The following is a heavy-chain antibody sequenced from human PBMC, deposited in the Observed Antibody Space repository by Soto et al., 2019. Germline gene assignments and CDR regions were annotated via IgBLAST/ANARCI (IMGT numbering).Heavy chain of an antibody. J-gene: IGHJ2*01. D-gene: IGHD2-8*01. CDR3: ASRKLPSSTNNWDFDL. CDR1: GGTFSSYA. V-gene: IGHV1-69*01. Sequence: QVQLVQSGAEVKKPGSSVKVSCKASGGTFSSYAISWVRQAPGQGLEWMGGIIPIFGTANYAQKFQGRVTITADESTSTAYMELSSLRSEDTAVYYCASRKLPSSTNNWDFDLWGRGTLVTVSS. CDR2: IIPIFGTA.